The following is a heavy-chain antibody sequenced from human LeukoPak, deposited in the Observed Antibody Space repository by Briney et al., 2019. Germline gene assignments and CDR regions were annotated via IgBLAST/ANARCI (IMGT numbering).Heavy chain of an antibody. V-gene: IGHV1-18*01. D-gene: IGHD6-19*01. J-gene: IGHJ4*02. CDR2: ISAYNGNT. CDR1: GYTFTSYG. Sequence: GASVEVSCKASGYTFTSYGISWVRQAPGQGLEWMGWISAYNGNTNYAQKLQGRVTMTTDPSTSTAYMELRSLRSDDTAVYYCARVISGWYYFDYWGQGTLVTVSS. CDR3: ARVISGWYYFDY.